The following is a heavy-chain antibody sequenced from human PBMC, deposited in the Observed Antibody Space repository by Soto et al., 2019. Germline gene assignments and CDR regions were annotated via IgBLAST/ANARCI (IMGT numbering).Heavy chain of an antibody. V-gene: IGHV1-18*01. Sequence: GASVKVSCKASGYTFTSCGISWVRQAPGQGLEWMGWISAYNGNTNYAQKLQGRVTMTTDTSTSTAYMELRSLRSDDTAVYYCARVVDCISTSCYHNWFDPWGQGTLVTVSS. CDR1: GYTFTSCG. J-gene: IGHJ5*02. CDR3: ARVVDCISTSCYHNWFDP. D-gene: IGHD2-2*01. CDR2: ISAYNGNT.